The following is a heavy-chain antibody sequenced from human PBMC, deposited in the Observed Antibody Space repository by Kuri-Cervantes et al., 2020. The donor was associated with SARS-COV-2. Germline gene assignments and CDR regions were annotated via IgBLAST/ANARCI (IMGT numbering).Heavy chain of an antibody. CDR1: GYSFTSYW. V-gene: IGHV1-18*04. Sequence: GESLKISCKGSGYSFTSYWIGWVRQAPGQGLEWMGWISAYNGNTNYAQKLQGRVTMTTDTSTSTAYMELRSLRSEDTAVYYCARGGGTYYGGNSFQADYWGQGTLVTVSS. D-gene: IGHD4-23*01. J-gene: IGHJ4*02. CDR2: ISAYNGNT. CDR3: ARGGGTYYGGNSFQADY.